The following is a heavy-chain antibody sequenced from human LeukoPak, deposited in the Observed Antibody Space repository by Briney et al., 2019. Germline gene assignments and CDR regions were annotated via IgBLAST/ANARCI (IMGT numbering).Heavy chain of an antibody. J-gene: IGHJ6*03. Sequence: GGSLRLSCATSGFTFSNYGMHWVRQAPGKGLEGVSFIRFDGGNQYYADSVKGGFTISRDNSKNTLYVQMNRLRTEDTAIYYCARGPPGSATRYYYYYYMDVWGKGATVTISS. D-gene: IGHD3-10*01. CDR3: ARGPPGSATRYYYYYYMDV. CDR1: GFTFSNYG. V-gene: IGHV3-30*02. CDR2: IRFDGGNQ.